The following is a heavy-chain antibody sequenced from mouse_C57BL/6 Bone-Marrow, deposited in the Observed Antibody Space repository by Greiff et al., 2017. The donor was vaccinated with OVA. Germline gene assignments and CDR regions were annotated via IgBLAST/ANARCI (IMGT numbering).Heavy chain of an antibody. CDR2: INPNNGGT. J-gene: IGHJ2*01. Sequence: EVQLQQSGPELVKPGASVKISCKASGYTFTDYYMNWVKQSHGKSLEWIGDINPNNGGTSYNQKFKGKATLTVDKSSSTAYMELRSLTSEDSAVYYCARRGDYELYFDYWGKGTTLTVSS. D-gene: IGHD2-4*01. CDR1: GYTFTDYY. CDR3: ARRGDYELYFDY. V-gene: IGHV1-26*01.